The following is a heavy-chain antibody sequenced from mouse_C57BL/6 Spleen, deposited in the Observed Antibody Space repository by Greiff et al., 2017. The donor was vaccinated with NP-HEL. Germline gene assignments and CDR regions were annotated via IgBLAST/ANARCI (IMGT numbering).Heavy chain of an antibody. CDR1: GYTFTSYW. CDR3: AREAFAY. Sequence: QVQLQQPGAELVKPGASVKLSCKASGYTFTSYWMQWVKQRPGQGLEWIGEIDPSDSYTNYNQKFKDKATLTVDTSSSTAYMQLSSLTSEDSAVYYCAREAFAYWGQGTLVTVSA. V-gene: IGHV1-50*01. J-gene: IGHJ3*01. CDR2: IDPSDSYT.